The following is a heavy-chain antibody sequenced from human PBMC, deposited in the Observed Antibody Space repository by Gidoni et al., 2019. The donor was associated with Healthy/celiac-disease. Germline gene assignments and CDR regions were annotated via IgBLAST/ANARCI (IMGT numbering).Heavy chain of an antibody. D-gene: IGHD6-6*01. CDR1: GYTFTGYY. CDR3: ARESRSSSKPGRWFDP. CDR2: INPNSGGT. V-gene: IGHV1-2*04. J-gene: IGHJ5*02. Sequence: QVQLVQSGAEVKKPGASVKVSCKASGYTFTGYYMHWVRQAPGQGLEWMGWINPNSGGTNYAQKFQGWVTMTRDTSISTAYMELSRLRSDDTAVYYCARESRSSSKPGRWFDPWGQGTLVTVSS.